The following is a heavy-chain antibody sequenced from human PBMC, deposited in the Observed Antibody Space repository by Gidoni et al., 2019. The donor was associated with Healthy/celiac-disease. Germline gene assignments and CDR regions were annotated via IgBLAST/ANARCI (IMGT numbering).Heavy chain of an antibody. CDR1: GLSFSDHS. CDR3: SKRGSTSDYFDY. Sequence: EVQLVEAGGGLVPPGRSLRLSCTTSGLSFSDHSVGWFRQAPGKGLEWVGFVRNKTYGETTEYAASVKGRFTVSRDDSKNIAYLQMISLKTEDTAVYYCSKRGSTSDYFDYWGQGTLVTVSS. CDR2: VRNKTYGETT. V-gene: IGHV3-49*03. J-gene: IGHJ4*02. D-gene: IGHD3-10*01.